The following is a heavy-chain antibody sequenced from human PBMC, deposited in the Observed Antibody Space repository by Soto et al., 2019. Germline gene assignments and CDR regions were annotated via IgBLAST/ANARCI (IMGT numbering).Heavy chain of an antibody. CDR2: ISGTGDTK. Sequence: GGSLRLSCAASGLFFSDYYLSWIRQAPGKALECVAYISGTGDTKYYADSVTGRFAISRDNPKNSLYLQMNSLRPEDAAVYYCAIGGGQIYYKGLDVWGQGTTVTVSS. CDR1: GLFFSDYY. D-gene: IGHD3-10*01. V-gene: IGHV3-11*01. CDR3: AIGGGQIYYKGLDV. J-gene: IGHJ6*02.